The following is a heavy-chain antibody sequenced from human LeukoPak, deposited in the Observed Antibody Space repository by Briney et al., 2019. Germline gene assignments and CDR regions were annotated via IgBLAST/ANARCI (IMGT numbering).Heavy chain of an antibody. Sequence: SETLSLTCAVFGGSISSGGYSWSWIRQPPGKGLEWIGYIYHSGSTYSNPSLKSRVTISVDTSKNQFSLKLSSVTAADTAVYYCARGTGRSAFIAAQQKGHFDYWGQGTLVTVSS. V-gene: IGHV4-30-2*01. D-gene: IGHD6-6*01. CDR1: GGSISSGGYS. CDR2: IYHSGST. CDR3: ARGTGRSAFIAAQQKGHFDY. J-gene: IGHJ4*02.